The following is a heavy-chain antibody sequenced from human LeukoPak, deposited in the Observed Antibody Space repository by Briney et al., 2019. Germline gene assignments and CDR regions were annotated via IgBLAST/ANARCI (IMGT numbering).Heavy chain of an antibody. CDR3: ARDSRSYSSGWYRGDFDY. Sequence: GASVKVSCKASGYTFTSYGISWVRQAPGQGLEWMGWISAYNGNTNYAQKLQGRVTMTTDTSTSTAYMELRSLRSDDTAVYYCARDSRSYSSGWYRGDFDYWGQGTLVTVSS. D-gene: IGHD6-19*01. CDR2: ISAYNGNT. V-gene: IGHV1-18*01. CDR1: GYTFTSYG. J-gene: IGHJ4*02.